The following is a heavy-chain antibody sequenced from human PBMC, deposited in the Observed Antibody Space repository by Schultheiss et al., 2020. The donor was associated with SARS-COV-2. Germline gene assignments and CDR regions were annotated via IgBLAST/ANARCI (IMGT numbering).Heavy chain of an antibody. D-gene: IGHD6-19*01. CDR2: INHSGST. CDR3: ARGRGEAVAGV. V-gene: IGHV4-34*01. Sequence: SETLSLTCAVYGGSFSGYYWSWIRQPPGKGLEWIGEINHSGSTNYNPSLKSRVTISVDTSKNQFSLKLSSVTAADTAVYYCARGRGEAVAGVWGQGTLVTVSS. CDR1: GGSFSGYY. J-gene: IGHJ4*02.